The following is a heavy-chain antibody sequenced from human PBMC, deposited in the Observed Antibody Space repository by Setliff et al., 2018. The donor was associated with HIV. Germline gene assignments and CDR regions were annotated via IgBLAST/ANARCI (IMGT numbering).Heavy chain of an antibody. Sequence: GASVKVSCKASGYTFTSYAMNWVRQAPGQGLEWMGWNNTNTRNPKYAQGFTGRCVFSLDTSVSTAYLKISSLKAEDTAVYYCARDIPENTATPLDYWGQGTLVTVSS. V-gene: IGHV7-4-1*02. D-gene: IGHD5-18*01. CDR3: ARDIPENTATPLDY. J-gene: IGHJ4*02. CDR1: GYTFTSYA. CDR2: NNTNTRNP.